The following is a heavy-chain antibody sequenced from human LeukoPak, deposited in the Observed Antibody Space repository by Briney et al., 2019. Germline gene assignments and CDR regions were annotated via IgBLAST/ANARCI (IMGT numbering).Heavy chain of an antibody. V-gene: IGHV1-46*01. CDR2: INPSGGST. J-gene: IGHJ4*02. Sequence: GASVKVSCKASGYTFTSYYMHWVRQAPGRGLEWMGIINPSGGSTSYAQKFQGRVTMTEDTSTDTAYMELSSLRSEDTAVYYCATQKGGKQQQGSAIYYFDYWGQGTLVTVSS. CDR3: ATQKGGKQQQGSAIYYFDY. D-gene: IGHD6-13*01. CDR1: GYTFTSYY.